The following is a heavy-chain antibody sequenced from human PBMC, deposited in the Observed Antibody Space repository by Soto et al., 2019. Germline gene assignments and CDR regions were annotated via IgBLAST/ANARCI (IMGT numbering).Heavy chain of an antibody. V-gene: IGHV4-59*01. Sequence: GLEWIGYIYYSGGTNYNPSLESRVTISLDTSKSQFSLKMSSVTAADTAVYYCARDLGGGGYYRHYTLDVWGQGTTVTVSS. CDR3: ARDLGGGGYYRHYTLDV. CDR2: IYYSGGT. J-gene: IGHJ6*02. D-gene: IGHD2-15*01.